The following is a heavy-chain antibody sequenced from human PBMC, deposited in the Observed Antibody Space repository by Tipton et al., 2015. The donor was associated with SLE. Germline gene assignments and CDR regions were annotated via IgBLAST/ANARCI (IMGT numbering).Heavy chain of an antibody. CDR3: ARAHSSSWYDHDAFDI. V-gene: IGHV1-18*01. J-gene: IGHJ3*02. CDR2: ISAYNGNT. Sequence: QSGAEVKKPGASVKVSCKASGYTFTSYDINWVRQATGQGLEWMGWISAYNGNTNYAQKLQGRVTMTTDTSTSTAYMELRSLRSDDTAVYYCARAHSSSWYDHDAFDIWGQGTMVTVSS. CDR1: GYTFTSYD. D-gene: IGHD6-13*01.